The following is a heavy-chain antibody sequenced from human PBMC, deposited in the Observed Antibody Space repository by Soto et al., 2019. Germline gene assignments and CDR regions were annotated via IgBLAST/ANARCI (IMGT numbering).Heavy chain of an antibody. CDR1: GYTITSYA. J-gene: IGHJ4*02. D-gene: IGHD3-22*01. CDR2: INAGNGNT. Sequence: ASVKVSCKASGYTITSYAMHWVRQAPGQRLEWMGWINAGNGNTKYSQKFQGRVTITRDTSASTAYMELSSLRSEDTAVYYCARVLSSSGYAPEGYWGQGTLVTVSS. CDR3: ARVLSSSGYAPEGY. V-gene: IGHV1-3*01.